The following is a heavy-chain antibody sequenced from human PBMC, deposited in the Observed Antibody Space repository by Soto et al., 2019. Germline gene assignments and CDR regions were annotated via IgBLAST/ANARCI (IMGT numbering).Heavy chain of an antibody. CDR1: GFTFSSYA. Sequence: GGSLRLSCAASGFTFSSYAMSWVRQAPGKGLEWVSAISGSGGSTYYADSVKGRFTISRDNSKNTLYLQMNSLRAEDTAVYYCAKDGWRYCSSTSCPGPDAFDIWGQGTMGTVSS. V-gene: IGHV3-23*01. CDR2: ISGSGGST. J-gene: IGHJ3*02. D-gene: IGHD2-2*01. CDR3: AKDGWRYCSSTSCPGPDAFDI.